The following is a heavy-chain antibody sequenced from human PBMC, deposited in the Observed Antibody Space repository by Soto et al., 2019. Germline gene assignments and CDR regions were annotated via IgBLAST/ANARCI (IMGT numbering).Heavy chain of an antibody. V-gene: IGHV1-18*01. CDR2: ISAYNGNT. D-gene: IGHD3-10*01. CDR1: GYTFTSYG. Sequence: QVQLVQSGAEVKKPGASVKVSCKASGYTFTSYGISWVRQAPGQGLEWMGWISAYNGNTNYAKKLQGRVTMTTDTDTSTAYLGLKRLRSDDTAVYYWARDLWRETVREVGPVGYWGQGTLVTVSS. J-gene: IGHJ4*02. CDR3: ARDLWRETVREVGPVGY.